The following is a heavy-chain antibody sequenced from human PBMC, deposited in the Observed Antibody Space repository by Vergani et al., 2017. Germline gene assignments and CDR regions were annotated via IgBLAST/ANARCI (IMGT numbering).Heavy chain of an antibody. CDR2: VSGSSATP. D-gene: IGHD2-2*02. CDR1: GFSFPGYA. J-gene: IGHJ3*02. Sequence: EVQLLESGGGLVQPGGSLRLSCEASGFSFPGYAMSWVRQAPGKGLEWVSSVSGSSATPYYADSVKGRFTISRDNSKNTLYLQMNSLRPEDTAVYYCGALGLVVVPPSISDPFDIWGQGTMVTVSS. V-gene: IGHV3-23*01. CDR3: GALGLVVVPPSISDPFDI.